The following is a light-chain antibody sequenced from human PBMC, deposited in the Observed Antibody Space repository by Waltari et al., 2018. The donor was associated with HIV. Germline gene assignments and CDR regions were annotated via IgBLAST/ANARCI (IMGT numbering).Light chain of an antibody. CDR1: SSNIGSNY. J-gene: IGLJ1*01. CDR2: RNN. V-gene: IGLV1-47*01. CDR3: AAWDDSLRGYV. Sequence: QSVLTQPPSASGTPGQRVTISCSGSSSNIGSNYVYWYQQLPETAPKLLIARNNQRPSGVPDRFSGSQSGTSASLAISGLRSEDEADYYCAAWDDSLRGYVFGSGTEVTVL.